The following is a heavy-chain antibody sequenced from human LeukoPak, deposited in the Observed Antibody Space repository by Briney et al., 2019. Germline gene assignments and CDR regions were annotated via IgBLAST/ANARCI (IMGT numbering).Heavy chain of an antibody. V-gene: IGHV1-69*13. CDR2: IIPIFGTA. CDR1: GGTFISYA. J-gene: IGHJ5*02. D-gene: IGHD6-6*01. CDR3: ARDSQPGIAARRGWFDP. Sequence: ASVKVSCKASGGTFISYAISWVRQAPGQGLEWMGGIIPIFGTANYAQKFQGRVTITADESTSTAYMELSSLRSEDTAVYYCARDSQPGIAARRGWFDPLGPGNPGHRLL.